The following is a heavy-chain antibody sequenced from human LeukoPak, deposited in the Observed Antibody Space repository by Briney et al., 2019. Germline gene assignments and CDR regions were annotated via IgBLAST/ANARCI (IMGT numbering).Heavy chain of an antibody. V-gene: IGHV4-59*08. D-gene: IGHD3-3*01. CDR2: IYYSGST. CDR3: AATIFGVVILADAFDI. J-gene: IGHJ3*02. Sequence: PSETLSLTCTVSGGSISNYYWSWIRRPPGKGLEWIGYIYYSGSTLYNPSLKSRVTISVDTSKNQFSLKLSSVTAADTAVYYCAATIFGVVILADAFDIWGQGTMVTVSS. CDR1: GGSISNYY.